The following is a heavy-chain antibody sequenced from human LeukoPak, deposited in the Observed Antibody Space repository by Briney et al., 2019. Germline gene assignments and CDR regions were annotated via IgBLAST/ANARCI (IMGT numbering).Heavy chain of an antibody. V-gene: IGHV5-51*01. Sequence: GESLKISCKGSGHSFTTHWIGWVRQMPGKGLEWMGIIYPGDSDTRYSPSFQGQVTISVDKSISTAYLQWSSLKASDTAMYYCARHYASSGSYSDYWGQGTLVTVSS. CDR2: IYPGDSDT. J-gene: IGHJ4*02. D-gene: IGHD1-26*01. CDR1: GHSFTTHW. CDR3: ARHYASSGSYSDY.